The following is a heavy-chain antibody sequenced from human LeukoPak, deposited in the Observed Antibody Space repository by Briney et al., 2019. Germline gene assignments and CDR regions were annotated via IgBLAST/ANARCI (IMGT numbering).Heavy chain of an antibody. D-gene: IGHD4-11*01. CDR3: ARYTVTTHGGHAFDI. Sequence: SETLSLTCTVSGGSINSYYWSWIRQPAGKGLEWIGRIYTSGSTNYNPSLKSRVTMSVDTSKNQFSLKLSSVTAADTAVYYCARYTVTTHGGHAFDIWGQGTMVTVSS. J-gene: IGHJ3*02. V-gene: IGHV4-4*07. CDR1: GGSINSYY. CDR2: IYTSGST.